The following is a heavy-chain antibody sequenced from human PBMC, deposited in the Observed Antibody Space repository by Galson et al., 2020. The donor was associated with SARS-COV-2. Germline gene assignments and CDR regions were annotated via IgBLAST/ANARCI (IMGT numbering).Heavy chain of an antibody. CDR1: GYTFTSYG. V-gene: IGHV1-18*04. D-gene: IGHD3-9*01. Sequence: ASVKVSCKASGYTFTSYGISWVRQAPGQGLEWMGWISAYNGNTNYAQKLQGRVTMTTDTSTSTAYMELRSLRSDDTAVYYCARGLGAYYDILTGPPVDYWGQGTLVTVSS. CDR3: ARGLGAYYDILTGPPVDY. J-gene: IGHJ4*02. CDR2: ISAYNGNT.